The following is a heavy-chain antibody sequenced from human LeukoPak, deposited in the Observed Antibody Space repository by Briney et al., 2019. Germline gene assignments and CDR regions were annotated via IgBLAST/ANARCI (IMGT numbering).Heavy chain of an antibody. J-gene: IGHJ4*02. Sequence: SQTLSLTCTVSGASISSGDHYWSWMRQTPGKGLEWIGYIYYSGNTYYNPSLKSRVSISVDTSKNQFSLKLRSVTAADTAVYYCARVVGDVLPGYYYYFDYWGQGTLVTVSS. D-gene: IGHD3-9*01. V-gene: IGHV4-30-4*08. CDR3: ARVVGDVLPGYYYYFDY. CDR1: GASISSGDHY. CDR2: IYYSGNT.